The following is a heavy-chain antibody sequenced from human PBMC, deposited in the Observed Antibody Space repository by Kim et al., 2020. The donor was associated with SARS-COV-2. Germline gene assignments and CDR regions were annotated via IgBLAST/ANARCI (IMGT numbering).Heavy chain of an antibody. CDR1: GFTFSDYY. CDR3: ARESGSVGQQQLVLAGGIDY. D-gene: IGHD6-13*01. V-gene: IGHV3-11*05. CDR2: ISSSSSYT. J-gene: IGHJ4*02. Sequence: GGSLRLSCAASGFTFSDYYMSWIRQAPGKGLEWVSYISSSSSYTNYADSVKGRFTISRDNAKNSLYLQMNSLRAEDTAEYYCARESGSVGQQQLVLAGGIDYWGQGTLVTVSS.